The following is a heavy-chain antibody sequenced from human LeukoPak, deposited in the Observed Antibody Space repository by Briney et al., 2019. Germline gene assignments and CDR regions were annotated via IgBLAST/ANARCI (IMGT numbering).Heavy chain of an antibody. CDR3: ARDRVGGSSSYYYYYYMDV. V-gene: IGHV3-66*01. Sequence: GGSLRLSCAVSAFTVSSNYMSWVRQAPGKGLEWVSVIYSGGTTYYADSVKGRFIISRDKSKNTLYLQMNSLRAEDTAVYYCARDRVGGSSSYYYYYYMDVWGKGTTVTVSS. J-gene: IGHJ6*03. CDR2: IYSGGTT. D-gene: IGHD6-6*01. CDR1: AFTVSSNY.